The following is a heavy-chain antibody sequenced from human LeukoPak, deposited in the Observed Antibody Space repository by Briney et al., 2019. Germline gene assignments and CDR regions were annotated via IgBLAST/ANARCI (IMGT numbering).Heavy chain of an antibody. V-gene: IGHV1-46*01. D-gene: IGHD3-16*01. CDR3: ARHVSSSRVAYDV. CDR2: INPSGGST. CDR1: GYTFTSYY. Sequence: EASVKVSCKASGYTFTSYYMHWVRQAPGQGLEWMGIINPSGGSTSYAQKFQGRVTMTRDTSTSTVYMELSSLKASDTAMYYCARHVSSSRVAYDVWGQGTLVTVSS. J-gene: IGHJ4*02.